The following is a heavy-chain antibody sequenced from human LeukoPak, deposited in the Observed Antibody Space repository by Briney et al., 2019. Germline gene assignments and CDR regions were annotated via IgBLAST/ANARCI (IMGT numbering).Heavy chain of an antibody. CDR2: INPSGRT. D-gene: IGHD5-12*01. V-gene: IGHV4-34*01. Sequence: SETLSLTCGAYSGSLSDKYWSWIRQPPGKGLEWIGEINPSGRTNYNPSLKSRVTMSIDTSKNQFSLKLSSVTAADTAVYYCARLSGYHFDYWGQGALVTVSS. CDR3: ARLSGYHFDY. CDR1: SGSLSDKY. J-gene: IGHJ4*02.